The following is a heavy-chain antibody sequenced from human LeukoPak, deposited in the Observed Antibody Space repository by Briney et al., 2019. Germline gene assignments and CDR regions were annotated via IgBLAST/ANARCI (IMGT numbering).Heavy chain of an antibody. Sequence: SETLSLTCTVSGGSTSRYYWNWIRQPAEKGVEWIGRISTSGSTNSNPSLKSRLTMSLDPSKNQFSLKLSSATAADTGVYYCARGNNNNVFDSWGQGTLVTVSS. CDR1: GGSTSRYY. D-gene: IGHD2-8*01. J-gene: IGHJ4*02. CDR3: ARGNNNNVFDS. CDR2: ISTSGST. V-gene: IGHV4-4*07.